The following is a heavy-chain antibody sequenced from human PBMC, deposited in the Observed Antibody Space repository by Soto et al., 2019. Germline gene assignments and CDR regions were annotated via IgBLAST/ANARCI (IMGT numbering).Heavy chain of an antibody. D-gene: IGHD2-15*01. CDR3: AREDRYYYYGMDV. Sequence: KPSETLSLTCTVSGGSISSYYWSWIRQPPGKGLEWIGYIYYSGSTNYNPSLKSRVTIPVDTSKNQFSLKLSSVTAADTAVYYCAREDRYYYYGMDVWGQGTTVTVSS. CDR1: GGSISSYY. J-gene: IGHJ6*02. V-gene: IGHV4-59*01. CDR2: IYYSGST.